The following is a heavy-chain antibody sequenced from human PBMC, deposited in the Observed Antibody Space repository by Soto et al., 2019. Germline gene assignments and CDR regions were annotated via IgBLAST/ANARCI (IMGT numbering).Heavy chain of an antibody. J-gene: IGHJ4*02. CDR2: INPNSGGT. D-gene: IGHD6-13*01. CDR3: ASRIAAAPSFDY. Sequence: ASVKVSCKASGYTFTGYYMHWVRQAPGQGLEWMGWINPNSGGTNYAQKFQGRVTMTRDTSISTAYMELSRPRSDDTAVYYCASRIAAAPSFDYWGQGTLVTVSS. V-gene: IGHV1-2*02. CDR1: GYTFTGYY.